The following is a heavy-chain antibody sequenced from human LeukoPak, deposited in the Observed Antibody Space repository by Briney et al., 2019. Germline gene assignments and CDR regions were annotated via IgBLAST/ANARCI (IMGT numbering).Heavy chain of an antibody. CDR1: GGSISSSSYY. CDR2: IDWDDDK. J-gene: IGHJ4*02. CDR3: ARTTVEMATVNFDY. Sequence: TLSLTCTVSGGSISSSSYYWGWLRQPPGTALEWLARIDWDDDKYYSTSLKTRLTISKDTSKNQVVLTMTNMDPVDTATYYCARTTVEMATVNFDYWGQGTLVTVSS. V-gene: IGHV2-70*11. D-gene: IGHD5-24*01.